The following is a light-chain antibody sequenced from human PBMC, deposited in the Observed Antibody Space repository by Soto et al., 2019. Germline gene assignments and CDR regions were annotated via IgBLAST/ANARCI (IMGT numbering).Light chain of an antibody. CDR1: SSDVGGYIY. Sequence: QSALTQPRSVSGSPGQSVTISCTGTSSDVGGYIYVSWYQQYPATAPKVMIYDVSRRPSGVPGRFSGSKSGNTASLTISGLPAEGEAVYYCCSYAGKKTVVFGGGTKVTVL. CDR2: DVS. V-gene: IGLV2-11*01. J-gene: IGLJ3*02. CDR3: CSYAGKKTVV.